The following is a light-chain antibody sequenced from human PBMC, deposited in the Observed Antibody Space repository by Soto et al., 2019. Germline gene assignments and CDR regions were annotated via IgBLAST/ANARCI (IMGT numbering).Light chain of an antibody. Sequence: DLQMTQSPSSLSASVGDRVTITCRASQDISDYLAWYQQKPGQVPKLLISAASTLQSGVPSRFRGSASGTDFTLTISSLQSEDFAVYYCQQYNNWPRWTFGQGTKMDIK. J-gene: IGKJ1*01. V-gene: IGKV1-27*01. CDR2: AAS. CDR3: QQYNNWPRWT. CDR1: QDISDY.